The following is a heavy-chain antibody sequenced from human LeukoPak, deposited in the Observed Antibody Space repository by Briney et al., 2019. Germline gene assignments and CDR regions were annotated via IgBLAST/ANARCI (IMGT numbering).Heavy chain of an antibody. Sequence: GGSLRLSCAASGFTFSTFAMIWVRQPPGKGLEWVSSIFPSGGEIHYADSVRGRFTISRDNSKSTLSLQMNSLRVEDTAIYYCTTYRQVLLPFESWGQGTLVTVSS. CDR2: IFPSGGEI. CDR1: GFTFSTFA. D-gene: IGHD2-8*02. CDR3: TTYRQVLLPFES. V-gene: IGHV3-23*01. J-gene: IGHJ4*02.